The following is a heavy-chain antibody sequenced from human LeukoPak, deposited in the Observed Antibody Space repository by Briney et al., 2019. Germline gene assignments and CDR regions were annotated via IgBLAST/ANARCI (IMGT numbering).Heavy chain of an antibody. D-gene: IGHD6-13*01. J-gene: IGHJ4*02. CDR2: INHGGST. CDR3: ARGRYVTTRGGAAAGFLDY. CDR1: GGSISSYY. V-gene: IGHV4-34*01. Sequence: SETLSLTCTVSGGSISSYYWNWIRQPPGKGLEWIGEINHGGSTNYNPSLKSRVTISVDTSQNQFSLRLSSVTAADTAVYYCARGRYVTTRGGAAAGFLDYWGQGTLVTVST.